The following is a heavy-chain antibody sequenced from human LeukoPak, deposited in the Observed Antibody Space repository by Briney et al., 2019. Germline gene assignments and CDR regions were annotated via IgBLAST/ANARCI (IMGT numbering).Heavy chain of an antibody. V-gene: IGHV1-46*01. CDR2: INPSGGST. CDR1: GYTFTSYY. CDR3: AREMWSSGWDDPEPYYYGMDV. Sequence: ASVKVSCKASGYTFTSYYMHWVRQAPGQGLEWMGIINPSGGSTSYAQKFQGRVTMTRDTSTSTVYMELSSLSSEDTAVYYCAREMWSSGWDDPEPYYYGMDVWGQGTTVTVSS. D-gene: IGHD6-19*01. J-gene: IGHJ6*02.